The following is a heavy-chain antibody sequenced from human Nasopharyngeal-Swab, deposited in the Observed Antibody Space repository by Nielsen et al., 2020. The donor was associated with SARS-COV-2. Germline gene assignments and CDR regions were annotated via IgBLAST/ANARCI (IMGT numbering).Heavy chain of an antibody. J-gene: IGHJ6*02. CDR1: GFTFSSYG. CDR2: ITYDGSNK. CDR3: AKGRVYYDSSGYYYYSMDV. V-gene: IGHV3-30*18. D-gene: IGHD3-22*01. Sequence: GESLKISCAASGFTFSSYGMRWVRQAPGKGLEWVAVITYDGSNKYYADSVKGRFTISRDNSKNTLYLQMNSLRAEDTAVYYCAKGRVYYDSSGYYYYSMDVWGQGTTVTVSS.